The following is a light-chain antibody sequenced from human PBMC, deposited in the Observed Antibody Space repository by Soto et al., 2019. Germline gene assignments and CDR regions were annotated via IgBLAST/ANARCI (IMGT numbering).Light chain of an antibody. CDR2: TNN. Sequence: QSVLTQPPSASGTPGQRATISCSGSRSNIGSNTVNWYQQLPRTAPRLLMHTNNQRPSGVPDRFSGSKSGTSASLAIRGAQSEDEADYYCAAWDDSLNGGVFGGGTKLTVL. CDR3: AAWDDSLNGGV. CDR1: RSNIGSNT. V-gene: IGLV1-44*01. J-gene: IGLJ3*02.